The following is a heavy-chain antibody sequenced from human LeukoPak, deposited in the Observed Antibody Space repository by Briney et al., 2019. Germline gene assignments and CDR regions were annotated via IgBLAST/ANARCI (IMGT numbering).Heavy chain of an antibody. Sequence: SETLSLTCTVSGGSISSYYWSWIRQPPGKGLEWIGYIYYSGSTNYNPSLRGRVTISIDPSKNQFSLQLTSVTAADTAVYYCAREATVGMTRYYFDYWGQGTLVTVSS. CDR3: AREATVGMTRYYFDY. CDR2: IYYSGST. V-gene: IGHV4-59*01. J-gene: IGHJ4*02. CDR1: GGSISSYY. D-gene: IGHD4-17*01.